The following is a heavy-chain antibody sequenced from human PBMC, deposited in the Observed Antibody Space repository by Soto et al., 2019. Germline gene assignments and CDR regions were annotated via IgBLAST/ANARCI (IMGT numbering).Heavy chain of an antibody. CDR3: AREGDRTANTFDC. J-gene: IGHJ4*02. D-gene: IGHD1-1*01. CDR2: IYYSGST. V-gene: IGHV4-61*01. Sequence: PSETLSLTCTVSGGSVSSGSYYWSWIRQPPGRGLEWIGYIYYSGSTNYNPSLKSRVSISLETSKNQFSLKLSSVTAADTAVYYCAREGDRTANTFDCWGPGTLVTVSS. CDR1: GGSVSSGSYY.